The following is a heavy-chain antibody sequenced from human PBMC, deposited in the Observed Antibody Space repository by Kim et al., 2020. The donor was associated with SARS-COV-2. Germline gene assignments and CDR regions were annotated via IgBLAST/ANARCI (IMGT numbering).Heavy chain of an antibody. CDR2: IKSNTDGGTT. J-gene: IGHJ4*02. CDR3: TAAGRAIIDY. Sequence: GGSLRLSCAATGFTFTNAWMSWVRQAPGRGLEWVGRIKSNTDGGTTAYAAPVNGRFTITRDDSKNTFYLQMNSLKTEDTAMDYWTAAGRAIIDYWGQGT. D-gene: IGHD3-10*01. CDR1: GFTFTNAW. V-gene: IGHV3-15*01.